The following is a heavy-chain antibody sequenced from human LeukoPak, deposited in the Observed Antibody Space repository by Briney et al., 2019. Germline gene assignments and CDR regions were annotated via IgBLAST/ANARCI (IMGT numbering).Heavy chain of an antibody. V-gene: IGHV5-51*01. CDR3: ARQEQNYYDSSRYFQH. J-gene: IGHJ1*01. D-gene: IGHD3-22*01. CDR2: IYPGDSDT. CDR1: GYSFTSYW. Sequence: GESLKISCKGSGYSFTSYWIGWVRQMPGKGLEWMGIIYPGDSDTRYSPSFQGQVTISADKSISTAYLQWSSLKASDTAMYYCARQEQNYYDSSRYFQHWGQGTLVTVSS.